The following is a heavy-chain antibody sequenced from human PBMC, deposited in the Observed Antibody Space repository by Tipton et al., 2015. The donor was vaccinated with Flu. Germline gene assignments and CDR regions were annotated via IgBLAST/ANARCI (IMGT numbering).Heavy chain of an antibody. CDR1: GFTVSSNY. J-gene: IGHJ4*02. D-gene: IGHD2-2*01. CDR2: IYSGGST. CDR3: ARGRGYCVTTTCLFPFDF. Sequence: QLVQSGGGLIQRGGSLRLSCVVSGFTVSSNYMTWVRQAPGKGLEWVSVIYSGGSTKYADSVKGRFTISRDNSKNTLYLQMNSLRAEDTAVYHCARGRGYCVTTTCLFPFDFSGQGTLVTVSS. V-gene: IGHV3-53*01.